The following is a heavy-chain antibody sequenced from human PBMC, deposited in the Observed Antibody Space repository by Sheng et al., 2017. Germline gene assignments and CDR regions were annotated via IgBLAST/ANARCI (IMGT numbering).Heavy chain of an antibody. D-gene: IGHD3-16*02. CDR2: IIPIFGTA. Sequence: QVQLVQSGAEVKKPGSSVKVSCKASGGTFSSYAISWVRQAPGQGLEWMGGIIPIFGTANYAQKFQGRVTITTDESTSTAYMELSSLRSEDTAVYYCASFLTTDYDYIWGSYRYDYWGQGTLVTVSS. J-gene: IGHJ4*02. CDR1: GGTFSSYA. CDR3: ASFLTTDYDYIWGSYRYDY. V-gene: IGHV1-69*05.